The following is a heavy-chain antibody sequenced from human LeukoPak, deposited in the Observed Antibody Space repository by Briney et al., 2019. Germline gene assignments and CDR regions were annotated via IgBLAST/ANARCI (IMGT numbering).Heavy chain of an antibody. D-gene: IGHD2-21*01. CDR1: GYSLSSGYY. J-gene: IGHJ6*03. CDR3: ARVGYYPDYYMDV. CDR2: IFHSGST. Sequence: SETLSLTCSVSGYSLSSGYYWAWIRQPPGKGLEWIGTIFHSGSTYSNPSLKSPVTISLDTSKNQFSLNLSSMTAADTAVYYCARVGYYPDYYMDVWGKGTTVTVSS. V-gene: IGHV4-38-2*02.